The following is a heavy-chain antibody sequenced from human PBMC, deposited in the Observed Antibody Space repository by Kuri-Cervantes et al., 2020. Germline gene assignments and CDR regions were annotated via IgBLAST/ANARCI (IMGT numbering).Heavy chain of an antibody. V-gene: IGHV3-11*01. J-gene: IGHJ5*02. D-gene: IGHD6-13*01. Sequence: GESLKISCAASGFTFSDYYMHWVRQAPGKGLEWVSYISGSGTTTYYVDSVKGRFTISRDNAKDSLYPQMDSLRVEDTAIYYCARAAAAGISGWFDPWGQGTLVTVSS. CDR2: ISGSGTTT. CDR3: ARAAAAGISGWFDP. CDR1: GFTFSDYY.